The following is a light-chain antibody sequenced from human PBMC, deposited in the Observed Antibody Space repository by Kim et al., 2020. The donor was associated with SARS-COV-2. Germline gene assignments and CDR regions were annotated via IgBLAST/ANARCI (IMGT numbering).Light chain of an antibody. Sequence: QSVLTQPPSASGTPGQRVTISCSGTSSNIGSNTVNWYQQLPGTAPKLLIFSNNERPSGVPDRFSGSKSGTSASLAISGLQSEDEADYYCAVWDDSLTGSWVFSGGTQLTVL. CDR1: SSNIGSNT. J-gene: IGLJ3*02. CDR2: SNN. V-gene: IGLV1-44*01. CDR3: AVWDDSLTGSWV.